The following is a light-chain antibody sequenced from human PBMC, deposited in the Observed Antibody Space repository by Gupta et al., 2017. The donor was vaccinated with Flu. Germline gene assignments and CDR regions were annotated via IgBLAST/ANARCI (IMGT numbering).Light chain of an antibody. Sequence: EIVMTQSPAARSVSPGERATLSCRASQSVSSNLAWYQQKPGQAPRLLIFDASTRATGVPARFSGSGSGTEFTLTISSLQSEDFAAYYCQQYTSWPPAFGQGTKVEI. V-gene: IGKV3-15*01. J-gene: IGKJ1*01. CDR3: QQYTSWPPA. CDR1: QSVSSN. CDR2: DAS.